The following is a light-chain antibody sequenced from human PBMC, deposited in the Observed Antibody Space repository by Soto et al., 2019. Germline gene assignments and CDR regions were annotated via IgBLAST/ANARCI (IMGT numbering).Light chain of an antibody. V-gene: IGLV2-14*01. CDR1: SSDVGGYNF. Sequence: QSALTQPASVSGSPRQSITISCAGTSSDVGGYNFVSWYQQHPGKVPKLLISEVSNRPSGVSNRFSGSKSGNTASLTISGLQAEDEADYYCSSYTTTSTLVFGGGTKLTVL. J-gene: IGLJ2*01. CDR2: EVS. CDR3: SSYTTTSTLV.